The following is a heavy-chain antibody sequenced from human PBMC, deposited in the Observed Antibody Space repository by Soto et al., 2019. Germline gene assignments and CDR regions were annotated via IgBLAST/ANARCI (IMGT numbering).Heavy chain of an antibody. V-gene: IGHV3-30-3*01. CDR3: ARDPGGYHLGLFYV. CDR1: GFTFTYYA. Sequence: GGSLRLSCAASGFTFTYYAFHWVRQAPGKGPEWVAVIADDGSPIYYGDSVRGRFTISRDSSTSTLYLQMTNLRVEDTAMYFCARDPGGYHLGLFYVWGQGSMVTVSS. J-gene: IGHJ3*01. CDR2: IADDGSPI. D-gene: IGHD5-12*01.